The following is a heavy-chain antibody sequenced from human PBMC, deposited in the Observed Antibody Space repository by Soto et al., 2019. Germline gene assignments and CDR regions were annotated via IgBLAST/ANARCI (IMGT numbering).Heavy chain of an antibody. CDR3: ARLASLRGYSYGPTIYYYYGMDV. D-gene: IGHD5-18*01. J-gene: IGHJ6*02. CDR2: IYYSGST. CDR1: GGSISSSSYY. V-gene: IGHV4-39*01. Sequence: QLQLQESGPGLVKPSETLSLTCTVSGGSISSSSYYWGWIRQPPGEGLEWIGSIYYSGSTYYNPSRKSRVTISVDTSKNQFSLKLSSVTAADTAVYYCARLASLRGYSYGPTIYYYYGMDVWGQGTTVTVSS.